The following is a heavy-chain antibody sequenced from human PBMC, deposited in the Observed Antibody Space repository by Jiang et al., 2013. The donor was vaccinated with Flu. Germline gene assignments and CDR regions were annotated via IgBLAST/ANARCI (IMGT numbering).Heavy chain of an antibody. J-gene: IGHJ6*02. CDR2: INPNSGGT. Sequence: VQLVESGAEVKKPGASVKVSCKASGYTFTGYYMHWVRQAPGQGLEWMGWINPNSGGTNYAQKFQGWVTMTRDTSISTAYMELSRLRSDDTAVYYCARDFNRQLARGHYYYYGMDVWGQGTTVTVSS. CDR3: ARDFNRQLARGHYYYYGMDV. CDR1: GYTFTGYY. D-gene: IGHD6-13*01. V-gene: IGHV1-2*04.